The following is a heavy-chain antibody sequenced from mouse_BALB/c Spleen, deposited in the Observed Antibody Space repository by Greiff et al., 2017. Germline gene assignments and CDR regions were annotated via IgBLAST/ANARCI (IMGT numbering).Heavy chain of an antibody. CDR1: GFTFSSYA. J-gene: IGHJ4*01. CDR2: ISSGGSYT. CDR3: ARTGDYYAMDY. Sequence: DVHLVESGGGLVKPGGSLKLSCAASGFTFSSYAMSWVRQSPEKRLEWVAEISSGGSYTYYPDTVTGRFTISRDNAKNTLYLEMSSLRSEDTAMYYCARTGDYYAMDYWGQGTSVTVSS. V-gene: IGHV5-9-4*01.